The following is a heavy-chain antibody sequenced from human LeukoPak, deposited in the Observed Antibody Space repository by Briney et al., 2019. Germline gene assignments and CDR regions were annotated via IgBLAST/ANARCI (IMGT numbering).Heavy chain of an antibody. CDR2: ISSSGSTI. J-gene: IGHJ6*03. Sequence: SGGSLRLSCAASGFTFSSYEMNWVRQAPGKGLEWVSYISSSGSTIYYADSVKGRFTISRDNAKNSLYLQMNSLRAEDTAVYYCARGGLSGYVTYYYYYMDVWGKGTTVTISS. CDR3: ARGGLSGYVTYYYYYMDV. D-gene: IGHD5-12*01. CDR1: GFTFSSYE. V-gene: IGHV3-48*03.